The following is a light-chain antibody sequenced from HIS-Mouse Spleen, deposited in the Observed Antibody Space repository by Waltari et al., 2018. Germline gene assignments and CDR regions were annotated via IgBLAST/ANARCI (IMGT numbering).Light chain of an antibody. CDR3: EPKV. CDR2: LEGSGSY. J-gene: IGLJ2*01. Sequence: QPVLTQSSSASASLGSSVKLTCTLSSGHSSYIIAWHPQQPGKAPRYLMKLEGSGSYNKGSGVPDRFSGSSSGADRYLTISNLQSEDEADYYCEPKVFGGGTKLTVL. CDR1: SGHSSYI. V-gene: IGLV4-60*03.